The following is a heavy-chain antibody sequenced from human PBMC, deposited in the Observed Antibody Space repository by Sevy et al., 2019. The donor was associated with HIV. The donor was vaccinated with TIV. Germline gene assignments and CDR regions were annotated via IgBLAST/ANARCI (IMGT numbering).Heavy chain of an antibody. J-gene: IGHJ4*02. Sequence: ASVKVSCKASGYTFTGYYIHWLRQAPGQGLEWVGWINPNNGGTKYAQKFQGRVTMTRDTSINTAYMELSRRKSDDTAVYYCAREAQGGDAGYWGQGTLVTVSS. CDR2: INPNNGGT. CDR3: AREAQGGDAGY. D-gene: IGHD3-16*01. V-gene: IGHV1-2*02. CDR1: GYTFTGYY.